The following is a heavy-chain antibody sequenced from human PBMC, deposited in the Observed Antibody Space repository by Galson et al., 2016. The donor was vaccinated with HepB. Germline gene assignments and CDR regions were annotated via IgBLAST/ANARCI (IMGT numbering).Heavy chain of an antibody. V-gene: IGHV3-74*03. CDR1: GFTFGTYW. CDR2: VNSDKSIT. CDR3: TRGKTSFDD. Sequence: SLRLSCAASGFTFGTYWMHWVRQAPGKGLVWVSGVNSDKSITTYADSVRGRFTISRDNAANTLYLQLNSLRVEDTAVYYCTRGKTSFDDWGQGTLVTVSS. J-gene: IGHJ4*02.